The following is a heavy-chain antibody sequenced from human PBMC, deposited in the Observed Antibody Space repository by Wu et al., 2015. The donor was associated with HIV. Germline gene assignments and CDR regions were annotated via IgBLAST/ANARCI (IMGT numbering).Heavy chain of an antibody. J-gene: IGHJ6*03. CDR3: ARGRYSGYDSPRVYYYYMDV. Sequence: QVQLVQSGAGVRKPGSSVMVSCKASGDTFNKYAINWVRQAPGQGLEWMGGIVPVYNIPNYAEKFQDRVTITADRSTSTAYMELSSLRSADTAIYYCARGRYSGYDSPRVYYYYMDVWGLGTTVIASS. D-gene: IGHD5-12*01. V-gene: IGHV1-69*14. CDR1: GDTFNKYA. CDR2: IVPVYNIP.